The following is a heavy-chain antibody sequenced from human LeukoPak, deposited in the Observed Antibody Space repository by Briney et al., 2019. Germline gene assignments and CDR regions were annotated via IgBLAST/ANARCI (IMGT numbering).Heavy chain of an antibody. Sequence: PSQTLSLTCTVSGGSISSGDYYWSWIRQPPGKGLEWIGYIYYSGSTYYNPSLKSRVTIPVDTSKNQFSLKLSPVTAADTAVYYCARAVYFWSGYPPYYYYMDVWGKGTTVTVSS. CDR3: ARAVYFWSGYPPYYYYMDV. J-gene: IGHJ6*03. D-gene: IGHD3-3*01. CDR1: GGSISSGDYY. CDR2: IYYSGST. V-gene: IGHV4-30-4*08.